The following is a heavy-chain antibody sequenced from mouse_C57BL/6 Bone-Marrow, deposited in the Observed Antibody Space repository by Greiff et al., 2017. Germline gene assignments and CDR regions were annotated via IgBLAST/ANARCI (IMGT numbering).Heavy chain of an antibody. J-gene: IGHJ4*01. Sequence: VQLKQSGEGLVKPGGSLKLSCAASGFTFSSYAMSWVRQTPEKRLEWVAYISSGGDYIYYADTVKGRFTISRDNARNTLDLQMSSLKSEDTAMYYCTRGGVYDYDGGGYYYAMDYWGQGTSVTVSS. D-gene: IGHD2-4*01. CDR3: TRGGVYDYDGGGYYYAMDY. CDR1: GFTFSSYA. CDR2: ISSGGDYI. V-gene: IGHV5-9-1*02.